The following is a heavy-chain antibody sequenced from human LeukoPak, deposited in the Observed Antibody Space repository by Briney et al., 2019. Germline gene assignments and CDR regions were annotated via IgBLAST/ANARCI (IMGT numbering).Heavy chain of an antibody. CDR1: GGSISSSSYY. D-gene: IGHD3-3*01. CDR3: ARLYYDFWSGPAYYWFDP. Sequence: PSQTLSLTCTVSGGSISSSSYYWGWIRQPPGKGLEWIGSIYYSGSTYYNPSLKSRVTISVDTSKNQFSLKLSSVTAADTAVYYCARLYYDFWSGPAYYWFDPWGQGTLVTVSS. V-gene: IGHV4-39*01. CDR2: IYYSGST. J-gene: IGHJ5*02.